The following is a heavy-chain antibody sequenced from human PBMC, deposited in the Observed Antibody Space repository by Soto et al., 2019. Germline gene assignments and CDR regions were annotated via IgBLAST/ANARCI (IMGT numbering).Heavy chain of an antibody. J-gene: IGHJ4*02. CDR1: GYSISSSNW. CDR2: IYYSGTT. CDR3: AREYYYGSGPWY. Sequence: PSETLSLTCAVSGYSISSSNWWGWLRQPPGKGLKWIGYIYYSGTTYYNPSLKSRVTMSVDTSKNQFYLKLTSVTAVVTAVYYCAREYYYGSGPWYWGQGTLVTVSS. D-gene: IGHD3-10*01. V-gene: IGHV4-28*03.